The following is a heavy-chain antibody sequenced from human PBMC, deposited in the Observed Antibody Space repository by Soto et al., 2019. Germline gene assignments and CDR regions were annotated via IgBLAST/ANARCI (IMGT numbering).Heavy chain of an antibody. Sequence: SETLSLTCTVSGGSISSGGYYWSWIRQHPGKGLEWIGYIYYSGSTYYNPSLKSRVTISVDTSKNQFSLKLSSVTAADTAVYYCARVIASVIDYWGQGTLVTVSS. D-gene: IGHD2-21*01. V-gene: IGHV4-31*03. J-gene: IGHJ4*02. CDR1: GGSISSGGYY. CDR3: ARVIASVIDY. CDR2: IYYSGST.